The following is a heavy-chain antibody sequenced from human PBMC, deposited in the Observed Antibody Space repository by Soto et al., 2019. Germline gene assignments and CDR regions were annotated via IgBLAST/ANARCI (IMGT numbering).Heavy chain of an antibody. D-gene: IGHD3-10*01. J-gene: IGHJ5*02. CDR1: GGSISSGGYY. CDR3: ARAAWFGELPLNWFDP. CDR2: IYYSGST. V-gene: IGHV4-31*03. Sequence: SETLSLTCTVSGGSISSGGYYWILIRQHPGKGLEWIGYIYYSGSTCYNPSLKSRVTISVDTSKNQFSLRLSSVTAADTAVYYCARAAWFGELPLNWFDPWGQGTLVTVSS.